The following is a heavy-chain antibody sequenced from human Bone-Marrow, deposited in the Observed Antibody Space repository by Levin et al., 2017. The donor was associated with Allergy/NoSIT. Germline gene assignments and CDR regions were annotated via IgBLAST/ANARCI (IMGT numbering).Heavy chain of an antibody. CDR3: ARGLPADYSYDGSGQFYIDS. V-gene: IGHV4-61*08. CDR1: GGSVTSGDYY. CDR2: ISYSGST. D-gene: IGHD3-22*01. J-gene: IGHJ4*02. Sequence: SETLSLTCTVSGGSVTSGDYYWSCIRQPPGKGLEWIGYISYSGSTNYNPSLKSRVTMSVDTSKDQFSLKVNSVTAADTAVYYCARGLPADYSYDGSGQFYIDSWGQGTLVTVSS.